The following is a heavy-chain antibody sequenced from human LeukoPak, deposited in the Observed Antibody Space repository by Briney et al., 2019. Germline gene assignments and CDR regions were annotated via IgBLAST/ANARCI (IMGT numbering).Heavy chain of an antibody. CDR2: IYYSGST. V-gene: IGHV4-59*01. CDR1: SGSISSYY. Sequence: KPSETLSLTCTVPSGSISSYYWSWIRQPPGKGLEWIGYIYYSGSTNYNPSLKSRVTISVDTSKNQFSLKLSSVTAADTAVYYCARAFYPGYYSYMAVWGKGTTVTVSS. D-gene: IGHD3-3*02. CDR3: ARAFYPGYYSYMAV. J-gene: IGHJ6*03.